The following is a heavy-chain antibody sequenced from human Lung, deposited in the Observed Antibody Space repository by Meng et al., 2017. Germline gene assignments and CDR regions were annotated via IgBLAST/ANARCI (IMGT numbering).Heavy chain of an antibody. Sequence: EVQLVESGGGLVKPGGSLRLSCAASGFTFSSYSMNWVRLAPGKGLEWVSSISSSSTYADSVKGRFTISRDNAKNSLYLQMNSLRAEDTAVYYCARGRVVVAATPSDYWGQGTLVTVSS. V-gene: IGHV3-21*01. CDR3: ARGRVVVAATPSDY. CDR2: ISSSST. J-gene: IGHJ4*02. D-gene: IGHD2-15*01. CDR1: GFTFSSYS.